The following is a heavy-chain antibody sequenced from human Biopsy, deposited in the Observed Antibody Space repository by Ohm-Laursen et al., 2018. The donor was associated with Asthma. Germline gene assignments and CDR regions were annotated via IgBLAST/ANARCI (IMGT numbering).Heavy chain of an antibody. CDR1: GGTFSTFG. D-gene: IGHD4-17*01. V-gene: IGHV1-69*15. CDR2: IIPFYGTA. Sequence: GSSVKVSCKTSGGTFSTFGISWVRQAPGQGLEWMGRIIPFYGTATYAQNFQGRLTLTADESTGTAYMELSSLRSEDTAVYFCARDYDGDYVQRHLPLAYWGQGTLVTVSS. CDR3: ARDYDGDYVQRHLPLAY. J-gene: IGHJ4*02.